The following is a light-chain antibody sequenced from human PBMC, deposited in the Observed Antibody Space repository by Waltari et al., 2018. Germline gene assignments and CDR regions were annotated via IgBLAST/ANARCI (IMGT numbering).Light chain of an antibody. Sequence: EIVLTQSPGTLSLSPGESATLSCRTSQSVTRALAWYQQKPGQAPRLLIYGASNRAIGIPDRFSGSGSGTDFSLTISSLEPEDFAVYYCQHYLRLPVTFGQGTKVEVK. CDR1: QSVTRA. J-gene: IGKJ1*01. CDR2: GAS. CDR3: QHYLRLPVT. V-gene: IGKV3-20*01.